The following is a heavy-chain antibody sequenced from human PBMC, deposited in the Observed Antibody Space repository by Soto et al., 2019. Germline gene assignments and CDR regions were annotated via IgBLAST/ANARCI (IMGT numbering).Heavy chain of an antibody. V-gene: IGHV4-39*01. J-gene: IGHJ4*02. Sequence: PSETLSLTCTVSGGSISSSSYYWGWIRQPPGKGLEWIGSIYYSGSTYYNPSLKSRVTISVDTSKNQFSLKLSSVTAADTAVYYCARQFSYYDILTGYYRPDYFDYWGQGTLVTVSS. CDR3: ARQFSYYDILTGYYRPDYFDY. CDR2: IYYSGST. D-gene: IGHD3-9*01. CDR1: GGSISSSSYY.